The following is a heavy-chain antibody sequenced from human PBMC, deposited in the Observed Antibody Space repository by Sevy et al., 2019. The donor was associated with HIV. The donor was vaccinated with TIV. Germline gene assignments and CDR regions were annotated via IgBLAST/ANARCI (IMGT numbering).Heavy chain of an antibody. Sequence: GGSLRLSCAVSGFSFSTYAMHWVRQAPGKGLECVAIVSSDGSEINYADSVKGRFTISRDNSRNTLYLQMNSLRTEDTALYYCARDQLGSIDYWGQGPLVTVSS. V-gene: IGHV3-30-3*01. CDR3: ARDQLGSIDY. CDR2: VSSDGSEI. J-gene: IGHJ4*02. D-gene: IGHD7-27*01. CDR1: GFSFSTYA.